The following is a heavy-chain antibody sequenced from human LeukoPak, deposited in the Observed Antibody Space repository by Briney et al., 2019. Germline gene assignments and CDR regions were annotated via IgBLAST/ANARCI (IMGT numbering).Heavy chain of an antibody. Sequence: TGGSLRLSCTASGFTFSYYDMNWVRQAPGKGLEWISYLSHTSGSEYFADSVRGRFTVSRDNAQNSFYLHMDSLRVEDTAVYYCARDHTSDHFFDSWGQGTLVTVSS. V-gene: IGHV3-48*01. CDR2: LSHTSGSE. CDR1: GFTFSYYD. J-gene: IGHJ4*02. CDR3: ARDHTSDHFFDS. D-gene: IGHD2/OR15-2a*01.